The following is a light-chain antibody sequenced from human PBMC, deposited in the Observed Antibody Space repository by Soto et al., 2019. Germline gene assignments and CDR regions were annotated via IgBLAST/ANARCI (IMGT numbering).Light chain of an antibody. V-gene: IGKV1-39*01. Sequence: EMTQTPQSLSASVGDRVTITCRASQSISSYLNWYQQKPGKAPKLLIYAASSLQSGVPSRFSGSGSGTDFTLTICSLQPEDFATYCSQLRYIPPPPVGQGTKVDIK. J-gene: IGKJ1*01. CDR3: QLRYIPPPP. CDR1: QSISSY. CDR2: AAS.